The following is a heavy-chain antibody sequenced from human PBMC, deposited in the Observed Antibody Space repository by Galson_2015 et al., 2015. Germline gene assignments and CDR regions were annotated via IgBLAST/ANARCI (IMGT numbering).Heavy chain of an antibody. V-gene: IGHV3-23*01. J-gene: IGHJ4*02. Sequence: YADSVKGRFTISRDNSKNTLYLQMNSLRAEDTAVYYCARGGHNRYYDSSGLELAYWGQGTLVTVSS. CDR3: ARGGHNRYYDSSGLELAY. D-gene: IGHD3-22*01.